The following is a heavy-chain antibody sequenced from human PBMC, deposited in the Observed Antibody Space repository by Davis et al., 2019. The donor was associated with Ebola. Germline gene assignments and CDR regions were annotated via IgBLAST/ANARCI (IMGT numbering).Heavy chain of an antibody. J-gene: IGHJ3*02. Sequence: GGSLRLSCAASGFTFSSYGMHWVRQAPGKGLEWVAVIWYDGSNKYYADSVKGRFTISRDNSKNTLYLQMNSLRAEDTAVYYCTIWVAATSDAFDIWGQGTMVTVSS. CDR1: GFTFSSYG. V-gene: IGHV3-33*01. CDR3: TIWVAATSDAFDI. CDR2: IWYDGSNK. D-gene: IGHD2-15*01.